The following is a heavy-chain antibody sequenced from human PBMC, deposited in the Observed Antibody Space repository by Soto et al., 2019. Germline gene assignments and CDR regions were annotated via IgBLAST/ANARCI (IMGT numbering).Heavy chain of an antibody. J-gene: IGHJ4*02. CDR3: AKDEGVGGTLGLFDY. D-gene: IGHD1-26*01. CDR2: MSSDGSKI. CDR1: GFDFTYYA. Sequence: QVQLVECGGGADQPGESLRLSCVASGFDFTYYAMHWVRQAPGKGLESVAVMSSDGSKIHHTDSVKGRFTISRDNSKNTLYLQMNSLRKEDTAVYFCAKDEGVGGTLGLFDYWGQGTLVSVSP. V-gene: IGHV3-30*18.